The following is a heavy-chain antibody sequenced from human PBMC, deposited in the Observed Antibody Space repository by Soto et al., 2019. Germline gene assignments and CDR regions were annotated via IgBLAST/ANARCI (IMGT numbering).Heavy chain of an antibody. V-gene: IGHV3-30-3*01. J-gene: IGHJ6*02. CDR3: ARDGYCSGGSCYSYYYYGMDV. D-gene: IGHD2-15*01. Sequence: PGGSLRLSCAASGFTFSSDAMHWVRQAPGNGLEWVAVISYDGSNKYYADSVKGRFTISRDNSKNTLYLQMNSLRAEDTAVYYCARDGYCSGGSCYSYYYYGMDVWGQGTTVTVSS. CDR1: GFTFSSDA. CDR2: ISYDGSNK.